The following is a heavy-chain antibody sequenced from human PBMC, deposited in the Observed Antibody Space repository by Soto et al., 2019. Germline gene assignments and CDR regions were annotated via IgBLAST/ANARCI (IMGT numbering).Heavy chain of an antibody. D-gene: IGHD1-26*01. CDR2: INWNSGSI. Sequence: HPVGSLRLSCAASGFTFDDYAMHWVRQVPGKGLEWVSGINWNSGSIGYGDSVKGRFAISRDNAKNSLHLQMNSLSAEDTAFYYCVKDESINWYSGNFRHRGQGTPVTVSS. CDR3: VKDESINWYSGNFRH. J-gene: IGHJ1*01. V-gene: IGHV3-9*01. CDR1: GFTFDDYA.